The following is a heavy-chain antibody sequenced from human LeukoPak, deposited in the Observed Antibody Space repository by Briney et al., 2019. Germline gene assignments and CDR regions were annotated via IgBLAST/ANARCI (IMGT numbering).Heavy chain of an antibody. CDR2: MYYSGST. J-gene: IGHJ4*02. D-gene: IGHD6-19*01. CDR1: GGSITSGSYF. CDR3: ARHLAVAGTL. V-gene: IGHV4-39*01. Sequence: SETLSLTCSVSGGSITSGSYFWGWIRQPPGKVLEWIGSMYYSGSTYYSPSLQSRVTISVDTSNNQFSLQLSSVTAADTAVYYCARHLAVAGTLWGQGTLVTVSS.